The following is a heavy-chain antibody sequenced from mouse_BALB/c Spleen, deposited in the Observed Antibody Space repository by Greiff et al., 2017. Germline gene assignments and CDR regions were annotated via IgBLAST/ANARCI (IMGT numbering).Heavy chain of an antibody. CDR2: ISDGGSYT. Sequence: EVMLVESGGGLVKPGGSLKLSCAASGFTFSDYYMYWVRQTPEKRLEWVATISDGGSYTYYPDSVKGRFTISRDNAKNNLYLQMSSLKSEDTAMYYCARGGLLKLDYWGQGTSVTVSS. CDR3: ARGGLLKLDY. J-gene: IGHJ4*01. V-gene: IGHV5-4*02. CDR1: GFTFSDYY.